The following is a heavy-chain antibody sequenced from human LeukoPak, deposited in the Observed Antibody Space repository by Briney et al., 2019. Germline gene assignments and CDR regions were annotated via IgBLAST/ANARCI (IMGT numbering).Heavy chain of an antibody. D-gene: IGHD5-18*01. CDR1: GFTFSSYS. CDR2: ISSSSSYI. V-gene: IGHV3-21*04. CDR3: AKAGYSYGLVFFDY. J-gene: IGHJ4*02. Sequence: GGSLRLSCAASGFTFSSYSMNWVRQAPGKGLEWVSSISSSSSYIYYADSVKGRFTISRDNAKNSLYLQMNSLRAEYTALYYCAKAGYSYGLVFFDYWGQGTLVTVSS.